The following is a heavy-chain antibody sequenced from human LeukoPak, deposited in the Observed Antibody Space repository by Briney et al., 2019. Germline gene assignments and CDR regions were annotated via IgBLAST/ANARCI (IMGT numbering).Heavy chain of an antibody. CDR3: ARGESWPDAFDI. CDR2: IYSGGST. Sequence: GGSLRLSCGASGFTVSSNYISWVRPAPGKGLEWVSVIYSGGSTYYADSVKGRFTISRDNSKNTLYLQMNSLRAEDTAVYYCARGESWPDAFDIWGQGTMVTVSS. J-gene: IGHJ3*02. V-gene: IGHV3-66*01. CDR1: GFTVSSNY.